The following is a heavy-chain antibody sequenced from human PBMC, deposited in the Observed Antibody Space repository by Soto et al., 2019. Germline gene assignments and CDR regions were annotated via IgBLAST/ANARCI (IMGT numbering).Heavy chain of an antibody. CDR1: GYTFTGYY. Sequence: AASMKVSCKASGYTFTGYYIHWVRQAPGQGLEWMGWISAGNGNTKYSQKFQGRVTITRDTSASTAYMELSSLRSEDTAVYYCARGSWQQGAYFDYWGQGTLVTVSS. CDR3: ARGSWQQGAYFDY. D-gene: IGHD1-26*01. V-gene: IGHV1-3*01. J-gene: IGHJ4*02. CDR2: ISAGNGNT.